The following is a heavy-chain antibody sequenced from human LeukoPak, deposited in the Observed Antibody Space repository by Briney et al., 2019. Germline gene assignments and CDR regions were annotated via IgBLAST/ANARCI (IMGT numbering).Heavy chain of an antibody. CDR3: ARDYADYVGYFFFDY. CDR2: ISGGGETT. J-gene: IGHJ4*02. CDR1: GFTFNNYA. V-gene: IGHV3-23*01. Sequence: GGSLRLSCAASGFTFNNYAMNWVRHAPGKGLEWVSSISGGGETTYYADSAKGRFTISRDNSQNTLYLQMNSLRAEDTAVYCCARDYADYVGYFFFDYWGQGTLVTVSS. D-gene: IGHD4-17*01.